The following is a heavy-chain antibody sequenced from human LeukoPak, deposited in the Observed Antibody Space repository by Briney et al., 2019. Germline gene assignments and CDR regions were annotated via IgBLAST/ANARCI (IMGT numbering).Heavy chain of an antibody. CDR3: ARDKIGITGTHSV. V-gene: IGHV1-69*05. D-gene: IGHD1-20*01. CDR2: IIPIFGTA. J-gene: IGHJ3*01. CDR1: GGTFSSYA. Sequence: ASVKLSCKASGGTFSSYAISWVRQAPGQGLEWMGGIIPIFGTANYAQKFQGRVTITTDESTSTAYMELSSLRSEDTAVYYCARDKIGITGTHSVWGQGTMVTVSS.